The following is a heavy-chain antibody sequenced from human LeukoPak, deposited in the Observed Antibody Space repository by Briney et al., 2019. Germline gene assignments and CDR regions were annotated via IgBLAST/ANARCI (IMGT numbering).Heavy chain of an antibody. CDR2: ISGSGATT. D-gene: IGHD4-17*01. CDR3: AKDMLVTTLDY. V-gene: IGHV3-23*01. CDR1: GFTFRTYG. Sequence: GGSLRLSCAASGFTFRTYGMSWVRQAPGRGLEWVSGISGSGATTYYADSVKGRFTISRDNSKNTLYLQMNSLRAEDTAVYYCAKDMLVTTLDYWGQGTLVTVSS. J-gene: IGHJ4*02.